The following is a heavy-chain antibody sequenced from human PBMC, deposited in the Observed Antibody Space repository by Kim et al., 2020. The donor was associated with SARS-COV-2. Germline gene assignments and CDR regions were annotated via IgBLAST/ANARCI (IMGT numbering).Heavy chain of an antibody. CDR1: GFSFSSYA. J-gene: IGHJ4*02. CDR2: ISDSGGST. Sequence: GGSLRLSCAASGFSFSSYAMSWVRQAPGKGLEWVSGISDSGGSTYYADSVKGRFTISRDNSQSTLYLQMNSLRADDTAVYYCAKGCGYSSFNSCYNYWGQGTLVTVSS. CDR3: AKGCGYSSFNSCYNY. V-gene: IGHV3-23*01. D-gene: IGHD2-2*02.